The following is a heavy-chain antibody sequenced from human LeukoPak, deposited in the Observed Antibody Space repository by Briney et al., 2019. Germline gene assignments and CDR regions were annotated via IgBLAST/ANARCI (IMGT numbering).Heavy chain of an antibody. CDR1: GYTFSNYG. CDR3: ARDGSSSSSVYYYYGMDV. J-gene: IGHJ6*02. Sequence: ASVNVSCKTSGYTFSNYGISWVRQAPGQGLEWMGWITAYNGNRLYAQRFQGRVTMTTDTSTSTAYMELRSLRSDDTAVYYCARDGSSSSSVYYYYGMDVWGQGTTVTVSS. CDR2: ITAYNGNR. D-gene: IGHD6-6*01. V-gene: IGHV1-18*01.